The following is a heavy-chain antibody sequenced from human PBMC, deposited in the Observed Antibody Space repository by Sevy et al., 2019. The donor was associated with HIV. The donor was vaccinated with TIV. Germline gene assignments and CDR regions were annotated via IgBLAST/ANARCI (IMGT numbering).Heavy chain of an antibody. J-gene: IGHJ4*02. CDR2: IKSKNDGGTP. Sequence: GSLRLSCEASGFTLSNAWMSWVRQAPGKGLEWVGRIKSKNDGGTPDYAAPVKGRFTISRDDSKKTRYLQMNSLKTEDTAVYYCTTDPYYYDSSGDYWGQGTLVTVSS. CDR3: TTDPYYYDSSGDY. D-gene: IGHD3-22*01. V-gene: IGHV3-15*01. CDR1: GFTLSNAW.